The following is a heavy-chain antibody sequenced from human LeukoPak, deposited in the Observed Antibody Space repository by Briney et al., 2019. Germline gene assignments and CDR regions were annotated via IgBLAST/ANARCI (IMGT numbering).Heavy chain of an antibody. J-gene: IGHJ4*02. Sequence: GGSLRLSCVDSGFTFTNAWMSWVRQAPGKGLEWISGISGSGASTYYADSVKGRFTISRDDSRNTLYLQMNSLRGDDTAVYYCAKDVGKWESLHFFDYWGQGTLVTVSS. CDR2: ISGSGAST. D-gene: IGHD1-26*01. CDR1: GFTFTNAW. V-gene: IGHV3-23*01. CDR3: AKDVGKWESLHFFDY.